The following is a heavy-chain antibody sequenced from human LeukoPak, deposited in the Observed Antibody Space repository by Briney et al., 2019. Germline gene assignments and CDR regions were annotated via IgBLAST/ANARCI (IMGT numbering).Heavy chain of an antibody. D-gene: IGHD6-13*01. J-gene: IGHJ4*02. CDR2: ISTWNGNT. CDR3: ASFHKSQDAAADY. CDR1: GYTFTSYG. V-gene: IGHV1-18*01. Sequence: ASVKVSCKASGYTFTSYGFSWVRQAPGQGLEWMGWISTWNGNTNYAQNLQGRITMTTDTSTSTAYMELRSLTSDDTAVYYCASFHKSQDAAADYWGQGTLVTVSS.